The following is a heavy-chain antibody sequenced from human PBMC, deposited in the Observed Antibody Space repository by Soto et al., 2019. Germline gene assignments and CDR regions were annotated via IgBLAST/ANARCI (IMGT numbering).Heavy chain of an antibody. V-gene: IGHV4-31*03. J-gene: IGHJ4*02. CDR3: ARGSRDTALVRPRFDV. CDR2: IYSSGTT. D-gene: IGHD5-18*01. Sequence: QVQLQESGPGLVKPSQTLSLTCTVSGDSFNTAGYYWSWIRQHPEKGLEWIGYIYSSGTTYYNPSLRSRISISMDTSKNQFSLELTSVTAADTAVYYCARGSRDTALVRPRFDVWGQGTLVTVSS. CDR1: GDSFNTAGYY.